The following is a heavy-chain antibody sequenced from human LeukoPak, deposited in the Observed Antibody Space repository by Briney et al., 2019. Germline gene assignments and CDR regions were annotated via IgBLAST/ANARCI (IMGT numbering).Heavy chain of an antibody. J-gene: IGHJ4*02. CDR3: ARVGYDSSGYYSYFDY. V-gene: IGHV1-69*05. CDR1: GYTFTSYG. CDR2: IIPIFGTA. D-gene: IGHD3-22*01. Sequence: SVKVSCKASGYTFTSYGISWVRQAPGQGLEWMGRIIPIFGTANYAQKFQGRVTITTDESTSTAYMELSSLRSEDTAVYYCARVGYDSSGYYSYFDYWGQGTLVTVSS.